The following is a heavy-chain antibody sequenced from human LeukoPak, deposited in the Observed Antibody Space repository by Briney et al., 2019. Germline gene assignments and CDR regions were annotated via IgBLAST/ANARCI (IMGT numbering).Heavy chain of an antibody. CDR2: IYYSGST. J-gene: IGHJ6*03. Sequence: SETLSLTWTVSGGSISNYWRWIRQPPGKGLEWNGYIYYSGSTNYNPSLKSRVTISVDTSKKQFSLKLTSVTVADTAVYYCARETSQKGAHYMDVWGKGATVTISS. CDR1: GGSISNY. D-gene: IGHD3-16*01. V-gene: IGHV4-59*01. CDR3: ARETSQKGAHYMDV.